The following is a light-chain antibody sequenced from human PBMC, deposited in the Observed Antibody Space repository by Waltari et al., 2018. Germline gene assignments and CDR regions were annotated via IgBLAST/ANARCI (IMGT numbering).Light chain of an antibody. V-gene: IGLV2-14*03. J-gene: IGLJ1*01. CDR3: NSHTSVSTLV. CDR1: SSDVGAYDY. Sequence: QSALTQPASVSGSPGQSITISCTGTSSDVGAYDYVSWYQQHPGKAPKIIIYDVTNRPSGVFIRFSVAKSGNTASLTFSGLQSEDEADYYCNSHTSVSTLVFGTGTTVTVI. CDR2: DVT.